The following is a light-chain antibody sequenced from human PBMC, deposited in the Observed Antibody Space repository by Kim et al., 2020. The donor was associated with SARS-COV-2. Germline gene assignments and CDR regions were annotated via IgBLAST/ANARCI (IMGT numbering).Light chain of an antibody. CDR2: QDS. V-gene: IGLV3-1*01. CDR3: QAWDSSTARYF. Sequence: SYELTQPPSVSVSPGQTASITCSGDKLGDKYACWYQQKPGQSPVLVIYQDSKRPSGIPERFSGSNSGNTATLTISGTQAMDEADYYCQAWDSSTARYFFG. CDR1: KLGDKY. J-gene: IGLJ1*01.